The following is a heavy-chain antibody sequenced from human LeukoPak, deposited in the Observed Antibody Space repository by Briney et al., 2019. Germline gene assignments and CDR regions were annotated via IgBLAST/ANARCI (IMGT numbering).Heavy chain of an antibody. Sequence: PSETLSLTCTVSGGSLSSSGYYWNWIRQHPGKGLEWIGYIYYIGTTYYNPSRKSRVTMSVDTLKNEFSLKLTSVTAADTAVYYCARVGSRGYGDYDYWGQGTLVTVSS. CDR2: IYYIGTT. V-gene: IGHV4-31*03. J-gene: IGHJ4*02. D-gene: IGHD4-17*01. CDR1: GGSLSSSGYY. CDR3: ARVGSRGYGDYDY.